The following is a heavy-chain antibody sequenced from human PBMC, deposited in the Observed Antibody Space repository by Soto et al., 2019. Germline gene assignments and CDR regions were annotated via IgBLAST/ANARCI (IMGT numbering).Heavy chain of an antibody. CDR3: ARVGYSYGLWGMDV. J-gene: IGHJ6*02. CDR2: ISYDGSNK. D-gene: IGHD5-18*01. CDR1: GFTFSSYA. Sequence: GGSLRLSCGASGFTFSSYARRWVRQAQGKGLEWVAVISYDGSNKYYADSVKGRFTISRDNPKNTLYLQMNSLRAEDTAVYYCARVGYSYGLWGMDVWGQGTTVTVSS. V-gene: IGHV3-30-3*01.